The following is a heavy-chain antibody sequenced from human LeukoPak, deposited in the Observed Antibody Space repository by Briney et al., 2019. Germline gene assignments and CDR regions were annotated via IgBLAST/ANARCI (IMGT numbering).Heavy chain of an antibody. Sequence: PGGSLRLSCAASGFTFSNYAMRWVRQTPGKGLEWVSSIYFSGGTTYSADSVKGRFTISRDNSRNTLYLQMNSLRAEDTAVYYCVKDQGEAIVPRRFDYWGQGTLVTVSS. V-gene: IGHV3-23*01. D-gene: IGHD6-6*01. J-gene: IGHJ4*02. CDR2: IYFSGGTT. CDR1: GFTFSNYA. CDR3: VKDQGEAIVPRRFDY.